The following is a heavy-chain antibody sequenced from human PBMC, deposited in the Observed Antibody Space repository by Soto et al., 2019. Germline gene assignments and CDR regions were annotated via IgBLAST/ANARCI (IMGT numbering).Heavy chain of an antibody. CDR3: VRQGFGRLHGLVDV. CDR1: DDSSSNYK. D-gene: IGHD3-10*01. V-gene: IGHV4-59*08. CDR2: IDSNGGT. Sequence: QVQLQESGPGLVKPSETLSLTCTVSDDSSSNYKWSWIRQPPGRSLEWIGYIDSNGGTSYNPSLQSRVTISIDTSTKQFFLKLSSVTAADTAVYYCVRQGFGRLHGLVDVWGQGTTVTVSS. J-gene: IGHJ6*02.